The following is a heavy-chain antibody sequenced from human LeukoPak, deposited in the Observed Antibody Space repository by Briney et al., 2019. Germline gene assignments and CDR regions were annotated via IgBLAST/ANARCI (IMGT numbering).Heavy chain of an antibody. D-gene: IGHD3-10*01. J-gene: IGHJ4*02. CDR3: ARGLKITMVRGVTHPFDY. CDR2: INHSGST. V-gene: IGHV4-34*01. CDR1: GGSFSGYY. Sequence: SETLSLTCAVYGGSFSGYYWSWIRQPPGKGLEWIGEINHSGSTNYNPPLKSRVTISVDTSKNQFSLKLSSVTAAGTAVYYCARGLKITMVRGVTHPFDYWGQGTLVTVSS.